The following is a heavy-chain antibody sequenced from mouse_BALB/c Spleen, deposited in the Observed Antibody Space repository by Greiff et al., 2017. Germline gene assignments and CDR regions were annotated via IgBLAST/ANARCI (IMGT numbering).Heavy chain of an antibody. CDR3: AREDYYGSSYYFDY. V-gene: IGHV1-19*01. Sequence: DVKLQESGPELVKPGASVKMSCKASGYTFTDYYMDWVKQSHGESFEWIGRVNPYNGGTSYNQKFKGKATLTVDKSSSTAYMELNSLTSEDSAVYYCAREDYYGSSYYFDYWGQGTTLTVSS. J-gene: IGHJ2*01. D-gene: IGHD1-1*01. CDR1: GYTFTDYY. CDR2: VNPYNGGT.